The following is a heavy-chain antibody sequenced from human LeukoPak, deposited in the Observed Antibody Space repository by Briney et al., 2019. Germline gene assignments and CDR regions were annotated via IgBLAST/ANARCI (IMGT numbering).Heavy chain of an antibody. D-gene: IGHD6-13*01. Sequence: SVKVSCKASGGTFSSYAISWVRQAPRQGLEWMGGIIPIFGTANYAQKFQGGVTITTDESTSTAYMELSSLRSEDTAVYYCARGTIAAARFDPWGQGTLVTVSS. CDR3: ARGTIAAARFDP. CDR1: GGTFSSYA. J-gene: IGHJ5*02. CDR2: IIPIFGTA. V-gene: IGHV1-69*05.